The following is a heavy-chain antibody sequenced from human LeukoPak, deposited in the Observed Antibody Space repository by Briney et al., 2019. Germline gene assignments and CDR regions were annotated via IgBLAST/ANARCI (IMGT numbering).Heavy chain of an antibody. J-gene: IGHJ4*02. CDR3: ARGTLNYYDDSTYGLFDS. CDR2: ISSSSSTI. D-gene: IGHD3-22*01. CDR1: GFTFSSYS. V-gene: IGHV3-48*01. Sequence: GGSLRLSCAASGFTFSSYSMNWVRQAPGKGLEWVSYISSSSSTIYYADSVKGRFTISRDNAKNSLYLQMNSLRAEDTAVYYCARGTLNYYDDSTYGLFDSWGQGTLVTVSS.